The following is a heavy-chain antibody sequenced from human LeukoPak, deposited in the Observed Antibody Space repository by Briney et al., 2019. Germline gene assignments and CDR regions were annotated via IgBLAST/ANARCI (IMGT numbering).Heavy chain of an antibody. CDR3: ARDRQGMPVD. CDR2: IYYSGST. Sequence: SQTLSLTCTVSSGSISSGGYYWIWIRQHPGKGLEWIGYIYYSGSTYYNPSLKSRVTISVDTSKNQFSLKLSSVTAADTAVYYCARDRQGMPVDWGQGTLVTVSS. J-gene: IGHJ4*02. V-gene: IGHV4-31*03. CDR1: SGSISSGGYY. D-gene: IGHD2-2*01.